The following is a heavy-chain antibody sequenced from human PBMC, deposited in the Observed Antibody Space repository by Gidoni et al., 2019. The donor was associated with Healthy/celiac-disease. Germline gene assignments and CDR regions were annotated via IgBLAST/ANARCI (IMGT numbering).Heavy chain of an antibody. V-gene: IGHV3-33*01. CDR1: GFTFRNYG. CDR2: IWYDGSNK. Sequence: QVQLVESGGGVVQPGRSLRVSCAASGFTFRNYGMYWVRQAPGKGLEWVAVIWYDGSNKYYADSVKGRFTISRDNSKNTLYLQMNSLRAEDTAVYYCARVYGDYDYFDYWGQGTLVTVSS. D-gene: IGHD4-17*01. CDR3: ARVYGDYDYFDY. J-gene: IGHJ4*02.